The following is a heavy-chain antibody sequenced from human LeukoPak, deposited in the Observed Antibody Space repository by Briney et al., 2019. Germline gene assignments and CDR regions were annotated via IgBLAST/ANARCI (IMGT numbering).Heavy chain of an antibody. CDR2: IYYSGST. CDR3: ARPARYSYGYTYYYYMDV. Sequence: SETLSLTCTVSGGSISSSSYYWGWIRQPPGKGLEWIGSIYYSGSTYYNPSLKSRVTISVDTSKNQFSLKLSSVTAADTAVYYCARPARYSYGYTYYYYMDVWGKGTTVTVSS. J-gene: IGHJ6*03. CDR1: GGSISSSSYY. V-gene: IGHV4-39*01. D-gene: IGHD5-18*01.